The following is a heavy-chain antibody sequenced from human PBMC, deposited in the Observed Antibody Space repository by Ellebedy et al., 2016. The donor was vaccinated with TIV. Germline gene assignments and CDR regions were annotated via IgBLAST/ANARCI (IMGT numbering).Heavy chain of an antibody. Sequence: GESLKISCSASGFTFSTYSIHWVRQAPGEGLEYVSTISTNGVTAYYADSVRARFIISRDNSRNSVYVQMSSLRAEDTAVYYCVREGVPRGFDIWGQGTMVTVPS. D-gene: IGHD2-2*01. CDR3: VREGVPRGFDI. CDR2: ISTNGVTA. CDR1: GFTFSTYS. V-gene: IGHV3-64*05. J-gene: IGHJ3*02.